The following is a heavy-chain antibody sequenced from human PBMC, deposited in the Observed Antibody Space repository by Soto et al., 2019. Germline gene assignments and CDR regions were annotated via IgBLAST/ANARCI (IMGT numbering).Heavy chain of an antibody. J-gene: IGHJ6*02. CDR3: ARGQLVQGYYYYGMDV. CDR2: IGTAGDP. Sequence: EVQLVESGGGLVQPGGSLRLSCAASGFTFSSYDMHWVRQATGKGLEWVSAIGTAGDPYYPGSVKGRFTISRENAKNSLYLQMNSLRAGDTAVYNCARGQLVQGYYYYGMDVWGQGTTVTVSS. CDR1: GFTFSSYD. D-gene: IGHD6-13*01. V-gene: IGHV3-13*05.